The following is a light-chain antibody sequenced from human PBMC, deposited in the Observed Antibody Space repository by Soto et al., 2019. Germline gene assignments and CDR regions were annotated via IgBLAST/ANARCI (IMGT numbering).Light chain of an antibody. CDR2: AAS. V-gene: IGKV1-9*01. CDR3: QQLNSYPRS. CDR1: QGISTY. J-gene: IGKJ4*01. Sequence: DIQLTQSPSFLSASVGDRVTITCRASQGISTYLAWYQQKPGKAPRLLIYAASTLQSGVPSRFSGSGSGTEFTLMISSLQPQDFATYYCQQLNSYPRSFGGGTGVDLK.